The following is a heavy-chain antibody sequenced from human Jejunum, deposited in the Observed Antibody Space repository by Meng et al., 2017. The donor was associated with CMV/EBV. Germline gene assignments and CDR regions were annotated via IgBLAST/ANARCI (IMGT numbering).Heavy chain of an antibody. CDR3: ARDTTGGLY. CDR1: TGSISSSTYY. D-gene: IGHD2-8*02. J-gene: IGHJ4*02. V-gene: IGHV4-39*07. CDR2: IYYSGSA. Sequence: SVACTVTTGSISSSTYYWNWLRQPPGKGLEWIGSIYYSGSAYYNPSLKGRVALSLDTSKNQFSLTVSSVTAADTAIYYCARDTTGGLYWGQGTLVTVSS.